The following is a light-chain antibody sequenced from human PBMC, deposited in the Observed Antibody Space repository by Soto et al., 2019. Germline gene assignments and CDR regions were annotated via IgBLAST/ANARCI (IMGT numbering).Light chain of an antibody. J-gene: IGLJ2*01. Sequence: QSALTQPASVSASPGQSITISCTGTSSDIGGYIYVSWYQHHPGKAPRLMIYEVSSRPSGVSNRFSGSKSGNTASLTISGLQAEDEAQYYCRSYSSANTVIFGGGTKHTVL. CDR1: SSDIGGYIY. CDR3: RSYSSANTVI. CDR2: EVS. V-gene: IGLV2-14*01.